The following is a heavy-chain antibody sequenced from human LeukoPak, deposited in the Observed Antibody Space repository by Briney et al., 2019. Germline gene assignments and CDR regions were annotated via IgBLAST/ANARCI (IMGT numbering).Heavy chain of an antibody. J-gene: IGHJ5*02. D-gene: IGHD6-19*01. CDR3: ARGQQWLVRGWFDP. CDR2: ISYGGSNK. Sequence: GGSLRLSCAASGFTFSSYAMHWVRQAPGKGLEWVAVISYGGSNKYYADSVKGRFTISRDNSKNTLYLQMNSLRAEDTAVYYCARGQQWLVRGWFDPWGQGTLVTVSS. V-gene: IGHV3-30-3*01. CDR1: GFTFSSYA.